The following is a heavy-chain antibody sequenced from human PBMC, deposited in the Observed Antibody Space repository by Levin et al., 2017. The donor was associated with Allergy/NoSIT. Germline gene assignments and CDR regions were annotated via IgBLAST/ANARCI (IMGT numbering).Heavy chain of an antibody. CDR2: IYHSGST. Sequence: SETLSLTCTVSGGSISTYYWSWIRQPPGKGLEWIGYIYHSGSTYYNPSLKSRVTISVDTSKNQFYLKLTSVTAADTAVYYCASGQWLVFGYFYYGMDVWGQGTTVTVSS. J-gene: IGHJ6*02. CDR1: GGSISTYY. D-gene: IGHD6-19*01. CDR3: ASGQWLVFGYFYYGMDV. V-gene: IGHV4-59*01.